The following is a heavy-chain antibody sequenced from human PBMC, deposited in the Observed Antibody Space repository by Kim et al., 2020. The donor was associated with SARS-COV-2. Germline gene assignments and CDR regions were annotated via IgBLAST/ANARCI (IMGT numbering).Heavy chain of an antibody. CDR1: GGSISSGGYY. CDR3: ARDLEYYDILTGYSYNWFDP. CDR2: IYYSGST. D-gene: IGHD3-9*01. V-gene: IGHV4-31*03. J-gene: IGHJ5*02. Sequence: SETLSLTCTVSGGSISSGGYYWSWIRQHPGKGLEWIGYIYYSGSTYYNPSLKSRVTISVDTSKNQFSLKLSSVTAADTAVYYCARDLEYYDILTGYSYNWFDPWGQGTLVTVSS.